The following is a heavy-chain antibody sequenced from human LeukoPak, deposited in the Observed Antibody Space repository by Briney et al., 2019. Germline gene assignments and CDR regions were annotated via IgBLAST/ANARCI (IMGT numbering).Heavy chain of an antibody. V-gene: IGHV3-23*01. CDR1: GFTFSDYY. D-gene: IGHD6-13*01. CDR3: AKDRGGYSSSWYYYYGMDV. J-gene: IGHJ6*02. CDR2: ISGSGGST. Sequence: GGSLRLSCAASGFTFSDYYMSWVRQAPGKGLEWVSAISGSGGSTYYADSVKGRFTISRDNSKNTLYLQMNSLRAEDTAVYYCAKDRGGYSSSWYYYYGMDVWGQGTTVTVSS.